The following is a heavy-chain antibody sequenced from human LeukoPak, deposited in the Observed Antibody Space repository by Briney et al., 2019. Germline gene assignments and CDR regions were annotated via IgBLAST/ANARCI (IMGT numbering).Heavy chain of an antibody. V-gene: IGHV3-48*01. J-gene: IGHJ4*02. CDR2: ISSSSYTI. CDR3: ARDDLYGYYSDY. CDR1: GFTFSSYS. Sequence: GGSLRLSCAASGFTFSSYSMNWVRQAPGKGLEWVSYISSSSYTIYYADSVKGRFTISRDNAKNSLYLQMNSLRAEDTAVYYCARDDLYGYYSDYWGQGTLVTVSS. D-gene: IGHD3-16*01.